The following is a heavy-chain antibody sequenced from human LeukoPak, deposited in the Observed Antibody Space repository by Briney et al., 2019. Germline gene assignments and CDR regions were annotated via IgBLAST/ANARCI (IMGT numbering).Heavy chain of an antibody. D-gene: IGHD4/OR15-4a*01. Sequence: GGSLSLSCVASGFTLRAYAMHWVRQAPGKGLEYVSALSGNGISTYYADSVKSRFTISRDDSKNALYLQMGRLRAEDMGVYYCSRDIGAYRGVYYWGQGTLVTVSS. J-gene: IGHJ4*02. CDR2: LSGNGIST. CDR3: SRDIGAYRGVYY. CDR1: GFTLRAYA. V-gene: IGHV3-64*02.